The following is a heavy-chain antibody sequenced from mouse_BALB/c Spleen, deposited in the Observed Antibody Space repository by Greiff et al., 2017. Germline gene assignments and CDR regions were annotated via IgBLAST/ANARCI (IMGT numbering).Heavy chain of an antibody. CDR3: ARNYRYDGRIYYAMDY. J-gene: IGHJ4*01. CDR1: GYTFTSYT. CDR2: INPSSGYT. Sequence: QVQLQQSAAELARPGASVKMSCKASGYTFTSYTMHWVKQRPGQGLEWIGYINPSSGYTEYNQKFKDKTTLTADKSSSTAYMQLSSLTSEDSAVYYCARNYRYDGRIYYAMDYWGQGTSVTVSS. V-gene: IGHV1-4*02. D-gene: IGHD2-14*01.